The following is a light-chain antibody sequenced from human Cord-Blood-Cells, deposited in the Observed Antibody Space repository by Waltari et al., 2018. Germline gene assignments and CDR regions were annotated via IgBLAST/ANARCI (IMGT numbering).Light chain of an antibody. CDR1: QDISNY. V-gene: IGKV1-33*01. Sequence: IYTTLSPSFLFGFETDNLPITCQASQDISNYLNWYQQKPGKAPKLLIYDASSLETGVPSRFSGSGSGTDFTFTISSLQPEDIATYYCQQYDNILYTFGQGTKLEIK. J-gene: IGKJ2*01. CDR2: DAS. CDR3: QQYDNILYT.